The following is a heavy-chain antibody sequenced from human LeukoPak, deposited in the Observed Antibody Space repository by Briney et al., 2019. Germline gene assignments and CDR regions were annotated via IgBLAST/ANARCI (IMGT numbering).Heavy chain of an antibody. D-gene: IGHD5-18*01. V-gene: IGHV1-3*01. CDR1: GYTFTSYA. J-gene: IGHJ4*02. Sequence: ASVKVFCKASGYTFTSYAMHWVRQAPGQRLEWMGWINAGNGNTKYSQKFQGRVSITRDTSASTAYMELSSLRSEDTAVYYCARDHPVQLWLLGYWGQGTLVTVSS. CDR2: INAGNGNT. CDR3: ARDHPVQLWLLGY.